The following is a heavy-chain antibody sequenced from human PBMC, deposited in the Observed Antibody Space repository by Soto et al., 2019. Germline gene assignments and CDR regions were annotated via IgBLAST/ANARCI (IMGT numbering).Heavy chain of an antibody. J-gene: IGHJ4*02. V-gene: IGHV3-7*03. CDR3: ARVGVVVPAARVDY. Sequence: GSLRLSCAASGFTFSSYWMSWVRQAPGKGLEWVANIKQDGSEKYYVDSVKGRFTISRDNAKNSLYLQMNSLRAEDTAVYYCARVGVVVPAARVDYWGQGTLVTVSS. D-gene: IGHD2-2*01. CDR2: IKQDGSEK. CDR1: GFTFSSYW.